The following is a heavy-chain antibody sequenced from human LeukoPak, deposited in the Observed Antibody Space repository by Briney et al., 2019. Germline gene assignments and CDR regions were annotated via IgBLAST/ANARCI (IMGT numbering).Heavy chain of an antibody. CDR1: GGSISSSSYY. D-gene: IGHD6-6*01. V-gene: IGHV4-39*01. J-gene: IGHJ4*02. CDR3: ARLGLGSSRDY. Sequence: SETLSLTCTVSGGSISSSSYYWGWIRQPPGKGLEWIGSMYYSGSTYYNPSLKSRVTISVDTSKNQFSLKLSSVTAADTAVYYCARLGLGSSRDYWGQGTLVTVSS. CDR2: MYYSGST.